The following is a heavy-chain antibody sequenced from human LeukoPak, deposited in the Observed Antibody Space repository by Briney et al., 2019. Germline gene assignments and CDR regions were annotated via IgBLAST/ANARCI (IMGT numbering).Heavy chain of an antibody. CDR1: GGTFSSYA. CDR2: IIPIFGTA. V-gene: IGHV1-69*05. D-gene: IGHD6-6*01. CDR3: ARGPPIAALSSNWFDP. J-gene: IGHJ5*02. Sequence: SVKVSCKASGGTFSSYAISWVRQAPGQGLEWVGGIIPIFGTANYAQKFQGRVTITTDESTSTAYMELSSLRSEDTAVYYCARGPPIAALSSNWFDPWGQGTLVTVSS.